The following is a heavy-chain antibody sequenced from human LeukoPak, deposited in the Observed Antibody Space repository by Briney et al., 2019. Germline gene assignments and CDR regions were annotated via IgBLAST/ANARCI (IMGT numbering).Heavy chain of an antibody. CDR2: IYHSGST. J-gene: IGHJ4*02. CDR1: GGSISSGGYY. Sequence: SETLSLTCTVSGGSISSGGYYWSWIRQPPGKGLEWIGYIYHSGSTYYNPSLKSRVTISVDTSKNLFSLKLSSVTAADTAVYYCARVRVANTRPIDYWGQGTLVTVSS. D-gene: IGHD5-12*01. CDR3: ARVRVANTRPIDY. V-gene: IGHV4-30-2*01.